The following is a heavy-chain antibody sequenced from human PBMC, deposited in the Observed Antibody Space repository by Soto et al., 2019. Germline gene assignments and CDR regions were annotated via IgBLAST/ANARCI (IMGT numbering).Heavy chain of an antibody. V-gene: IGHV1-69*01. CDR1: GGTFSSYA. CDR2: IIPIFGTA. D-gene: IGHD3-9*01. CDR3: ARNYDILTGPEYYFDY. J-gene: IGHJ4*02. Sequence: QVQLVQSGAEVRKPGSSVKVSCKASGGTFSSYAISWVRQAPGQGLEWMGGIIPIFGTANYAQKFQGRVTITADESTSTAYMELSSLRSEDTAVYYCARNYDILTGPEYYFDYWGQGTLVTVSS.